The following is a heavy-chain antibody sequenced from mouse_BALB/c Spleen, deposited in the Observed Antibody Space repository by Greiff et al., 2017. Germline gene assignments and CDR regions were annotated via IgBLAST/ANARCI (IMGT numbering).Heavy chain of an antibody. D-gene: IGHD2-1*01. Sequence: VQLQQPGAELVKPGAPVKLSCKASGYTFTSYWMNWVKQRPGRGLEWIGRIDPSDSETHYNQKFKDKATLTVDKSSSTAYIQLCSLTSEDSAVYYCARSGGNYYAMDYWGQGTSVTVSS. V-gene: IGHV1-69*02. CDR2: IDPSDSET. CDR3: ARSGGNYYAMDY. CDR1: GYTFTSYW. J-gene: IGHJ4*01.